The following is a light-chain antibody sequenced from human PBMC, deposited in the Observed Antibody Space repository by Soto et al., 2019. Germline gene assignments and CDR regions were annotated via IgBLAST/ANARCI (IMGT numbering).Light chain of an antibody. CDR1: QSISRN. Sequence: DIQMTQSPSSLSASVGDRVTITCRASQSISRNLNWYQQNPGKAPKLLIYAASSLRSGVPSRFGGSGSGTEFTLTITSLQPEDFATYYCQQNNEIPLTFGGGTRVEIE. V-gene: IGKV1-39*01. CDR3: QQNNEIPLT. J-gene: IGKJ4*01. CDR2: AAS.